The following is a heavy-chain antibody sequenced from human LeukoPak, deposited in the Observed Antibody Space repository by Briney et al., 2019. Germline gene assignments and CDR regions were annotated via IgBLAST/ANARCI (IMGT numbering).Heavy chain of an antibody. CDR3: ARDSLTNFGVVIMF. CDR2: ISSSGSTI. D-gene: IGHD3-3*01. Sequence: KSGGSLRLSCAASGFTFSDYYMSWIHQAPGKGLEWVSYISSSGSTIYYADSVKGRFTISRDNAENSLYLQMNSLRAEDTAVYYCARDSLTNFGVVIMFWGQGTLVTVSS. J-gene: IGHJ4*02. CDR1: GFTFSDYY. V-gene: IGHV3-11*04.